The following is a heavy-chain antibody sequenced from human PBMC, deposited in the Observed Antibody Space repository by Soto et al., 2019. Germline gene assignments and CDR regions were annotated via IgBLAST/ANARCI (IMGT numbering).Heavy chain of an antibody. Sequence: GGSLRLSCATSGLTFSNYAMSCVRQAPGGGLEWFSSMSGSSSTTYYADSVRDRFTISRDRSKNTLYLQMSSLRAEDTALYYCAKNQERELPRVIDFWGQGTLVTVSS. CDR3: AKNQERELPRVIDF. J-gene: IGHJ4*02. CDR2: MSGSSSTT. V-gene: IGHV3-23*01. CDR1: GLTFSNYA. D-gene: IGHD1-7*01.